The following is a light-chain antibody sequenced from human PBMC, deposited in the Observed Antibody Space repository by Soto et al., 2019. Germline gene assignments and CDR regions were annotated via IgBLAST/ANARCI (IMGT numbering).Light chain of an antibody. CDR3: QQYNKWPPWN. Sequence: EIVMTQSPATLSVSPGERATLSCRASQSVSSSLAWYQQKPGQAPRLLIYGASTRATGIPARFSGSGSGTDVTLTISSLQSEDFAVYYCQQYNKWPPWNFGQGTKLEIK. V-gene: IGKV3-15*01. J-gene: IGKJ2*01. CDR2: GAS. CDR1: QSVSSS.